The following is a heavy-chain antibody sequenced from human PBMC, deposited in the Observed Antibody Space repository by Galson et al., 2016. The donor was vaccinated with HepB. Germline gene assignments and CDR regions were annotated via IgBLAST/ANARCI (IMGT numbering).Heavy chain of an antibody. CDR3: ARDREQQLPDYIFYYYGMDV. CDR1: GFTFSDHY. V-gene: IGHV3-11*06. Sequence: SLRLSCAASGFTFSDHYMTWIRQAPGKGLEWISYISSTNSFTTYVDSVKGRFTISRDNSKNTLYLQMNSLRPEDTAVYYCARDREQQLPDYIFYYYGMDVWGQGTTVTVSS. D-gene: IGHD6-13*01. CDR2: ISSTNSFT. J-gene: IGHJ6*02.